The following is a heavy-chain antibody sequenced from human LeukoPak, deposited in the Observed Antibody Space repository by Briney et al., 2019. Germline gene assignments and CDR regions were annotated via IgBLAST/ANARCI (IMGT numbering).Heavy chain of an antibody. D-gene: IGHD3-22*01. V-gene: IGHV3-30*04. CDR3: ARSSDYYDSSGTYYFDY. Sequence: GRSLRLSCAASGFTFSIYAMHWVRQTPGKGLEWLALISYDGTYKYYADSVKGRFTISRDKSKNTLYLQMNSLRAEDTAVYHCARSSDYYDSSGTYYFDYWGQGTLVTVSS. CDR2: ISYDGTYK. CDR1: GFTFSIYA. J-gene: IGHJ4*02.